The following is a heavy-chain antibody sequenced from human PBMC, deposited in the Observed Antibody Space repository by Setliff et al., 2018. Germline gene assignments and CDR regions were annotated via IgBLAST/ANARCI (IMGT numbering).Heavy chain of an antibody. Sequence: SETLSLTCTVSGYSISSGYYWGWIRQPPGKGLEWIGSIYYSGSTYYNPSLKSRVTISVDTSKNQFSLKLSSVTAADTAVYYCAHRRAAAGAEGWGQGTLVTVSS. CDR2: IYYSGST. CDR1: GYSISSGYY. J-gene: IGHJ4*02. D-gene: IGHD6-13*01. V-gene: IGHV4-38-2*02. CDR3: AHRRAAAGAEG.